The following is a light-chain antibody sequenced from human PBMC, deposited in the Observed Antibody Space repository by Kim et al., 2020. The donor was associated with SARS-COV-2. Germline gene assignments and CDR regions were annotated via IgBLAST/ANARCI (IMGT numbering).Light chain of an antibody. V-gene: IGLV3-9*01. CDR2: RDT. Sequence: SVALGQTARITCGGNNIGSKNVHWYQQKPGQAPVPVIYRDTNRPSGIPERFSGSNSGNTATLTISRAQAGDEADYYCQVCDSSTVVFGGGTQLTVL. CDR1: NIGSKN. CDR3: QVCDSSTVV. J-gene: IGLJ2*01.